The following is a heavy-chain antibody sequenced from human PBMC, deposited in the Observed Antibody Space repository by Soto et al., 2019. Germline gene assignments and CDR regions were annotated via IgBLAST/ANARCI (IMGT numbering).Heavy chain of an antibody. CDR1: GVSFSGYF. CDR3: ERRYSGSGDYES. Sequence: QAQLQQWGAGLLKPSETLSLTCSFHGVSFSGYFWSWIRRPPGKGLEWIGEINQSGTTHYNPSLKSRLTISVNTSTNQISLNLTSVTAADTAVYYCERRYSGSGDYESWGQGSPGTISP. D-gene: IGHD6-19*01. J-gene: IGHJ4*02. CDR2: INQSGTT. V-gene: IGHV4-34*01.